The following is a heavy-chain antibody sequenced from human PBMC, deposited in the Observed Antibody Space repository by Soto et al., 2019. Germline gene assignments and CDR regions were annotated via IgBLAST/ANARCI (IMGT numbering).Heavy chain of an antibody. Sequence: SETLSLTCTVSGGSISSYYWSWIRQPAGKGLEWIGRIYTSGSTNYNPSLKSRVTMSVDTSKNQFSLKLSSVTAADTAVYYCAKDGSGYSYGSIDYWGQGTLVTVSS. J-gene: IGHJ4*02. CDR1: GGSISSYY. CDR3: AKDGSGYSYGSIDY. CDR2: IYTSGST. V-gene: IGHV4-4*07. D-gene: IGHD5-18*01.